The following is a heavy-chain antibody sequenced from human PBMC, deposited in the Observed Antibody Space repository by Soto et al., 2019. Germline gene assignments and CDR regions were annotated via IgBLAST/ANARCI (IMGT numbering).Heavy chain of an antibody. CDR2: MNPNSGNT. CDR3: ARGPDFWSGYYNGNWFDP. D-gene: IGHD3-3*01. V-gene: IGHV1-8*01. J-gene: IGHJ5*02. Sequence: ASVKVSCKASGYTFTSYDINWVRQATGQGLEWMGWMNPNSGNTGYAQKFQGRVTMTRNTSISTAYMELSSLRSEDTAVYYCARGPDFWSGYYNGNWFDPWGQGTLVTVSS. CDR1: GYTFTSYD.